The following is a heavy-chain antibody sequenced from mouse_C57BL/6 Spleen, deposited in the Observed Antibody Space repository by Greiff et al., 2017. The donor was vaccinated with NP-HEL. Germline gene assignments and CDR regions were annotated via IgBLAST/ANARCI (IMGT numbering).Heavy chain of an antibody. V-gene: IGHV5-17*01. CDR3: ARGYDYDNMDY. D-gene: IGHD2-4*01. J-gene: IGHJ4*01. Sequence: EVKLMESGGGLVKPGGSLKLSCAASGFTFSDYGMHWVRQAPEKGLEWVAYISSGSSTIYYADTVKGRFTISRDNAKNTLFLQMTSLRSEDTAMYYCARGYDYDNMDYWGQGTSVTVSS. CDR1: GFTFSDYG. CDR2: ISSGSSTI.